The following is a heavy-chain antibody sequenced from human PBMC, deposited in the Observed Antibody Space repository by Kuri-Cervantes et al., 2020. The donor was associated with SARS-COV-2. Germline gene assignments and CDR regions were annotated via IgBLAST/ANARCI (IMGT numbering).Heavy chain of an antibody. CDR1: GYTFTRYG. CDR2: ISAYNGNT. D-gene: IGHD1-7*01. V-gene: IGHV1-18*04. Sequence: ASVKVSCKASGYTFTRYGISWVRQAPGQGLEWMGWISAYNGNTNYAQKFQGRVTMTTDTSTSTAYMELRSLRSDDAAVYYCAKMPGDGYNWNYSPLFDYWGQGTLVTVSS. J-gene: IGHJ4*02. CDR3: AKMPGDGYNWNYSPLFDY.